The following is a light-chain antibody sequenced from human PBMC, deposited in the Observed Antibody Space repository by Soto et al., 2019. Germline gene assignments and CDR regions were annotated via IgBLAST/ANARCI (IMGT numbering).Light chain of an antibody. CDR3: SSYTNSNTRV. J-gene: IGLJ1*01. V-gene: IGLV2-14*03. Sequence: QSVLTQPASVSGSPGQSITISCTGTSSDVGGYNYVSWYQQHPGKAPKLMIYDVTNRPSGVSNRFSGSKSGNTAPLTISGLQADDEADYYCSSYTNSNTRVFGSGTKLTVL. CDR1: SSDVGGYNY. CDR2: DVT.